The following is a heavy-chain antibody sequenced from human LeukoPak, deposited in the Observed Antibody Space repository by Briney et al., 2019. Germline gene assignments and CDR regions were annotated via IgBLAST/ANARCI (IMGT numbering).Heavy chain of an antibody. V-gene: IGHV3-53*01. Sequence: PGGSLRLSCAASGFTVSSNYMSWVRQAPGKGLEWVSVMYSDGSAYYADSVKGRFTISRDNSKNRLCLQMNSLRAEDTAVYFCARTIAMTGIDYFDQWGQGTLVT. D-gene: IGHD6-19*01. CDR3: ARTIAMTGIDYFDQ. J-gene: IGHJ4*02. CDR1: GFTVSSNY. CDR2: MYSDGSA.